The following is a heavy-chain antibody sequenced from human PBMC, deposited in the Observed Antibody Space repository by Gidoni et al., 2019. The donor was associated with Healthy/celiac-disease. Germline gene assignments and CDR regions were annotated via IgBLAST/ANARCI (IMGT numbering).Heavy chain of an antibody. J-gene: IGHJ4*02. CDR2: IKQDGSEK. Sequence: EVQLVEDGGGLVQPGGSRRLSCAAYGFTFVSDWMSWVRQGPGKGLGLVAYIKQDGSEKYYVDSVNGLFTISRDNAKNSLYLQMNSLRAEDTAVYYCARDSDSSSWYASLFDYWGQGTLVTVSS. CDR3: ARDSDSSSWYASLFDY. D-gene: IGHD6-13*01. V-gene: IGHV3-7*01. CDR1: GFTFVSDW.